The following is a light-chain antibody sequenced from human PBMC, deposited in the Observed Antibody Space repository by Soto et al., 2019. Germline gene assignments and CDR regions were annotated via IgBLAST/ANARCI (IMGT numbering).Light chain of an antibody. CDR1: SSDVGGYNY. V-gene: IGLV2-14*01. Sequence: QSVLTQPASVSGSPGQSITISCTGTSSDVGGYNYVSWYQQHPGKAPKLMIYEVSNRPSGVSNRFSGSQSGNTASLTISGLQAEDEADYYCSSYTSSSTVIFGGGTQLTVL. CDR3: SSYTSSSTVI. J-gene: IGLJ2*01. CDR2: EVS.